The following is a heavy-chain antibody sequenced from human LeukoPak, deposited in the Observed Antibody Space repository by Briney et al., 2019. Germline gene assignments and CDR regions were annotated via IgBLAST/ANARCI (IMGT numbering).Heavy chain of an antibody. CDR1: GGSISSSSYY. Sequence: SETLSLTCTVSGGSISSSSYYWGWIRQPPGKGLEWIGSIYYSGSTYYNPSLKSRVTISVDTSKNQFSLKLSSVTAADTAVYYCARLGYGSGSYLEGYYFDYWGQGTLVTVSS. J-gene: IGHJ4*02. CDR2: IYYSGST. D-gene: IGHD3-10*01. V-gene: IGHV4-39*01. CDR3: ARLGYGSGSYLEGYYFDY.